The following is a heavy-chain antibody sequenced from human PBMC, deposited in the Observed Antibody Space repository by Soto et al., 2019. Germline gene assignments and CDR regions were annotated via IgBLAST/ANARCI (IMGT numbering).Heavy chain of an antibody. CDR1: GGSISSGDYY. Sequence: SESLSLTCTVSGGSISSGDYYWIWIRHPPGKGLEWIGYIYYSGSTYHNPSLKSRVTISVDTSKNQFSLKLSSVTAADTAVYYCARAGEYYDSSGYTNWFDPWGQGTLVTVS. CDR3: ARAGEYYDSSGYTNWFDP. V-gene: IGHV4-30-4*01. J-gene: IGHJ5*02. D-gene: IGHD3-22*01. CDR2: IYYSGST.